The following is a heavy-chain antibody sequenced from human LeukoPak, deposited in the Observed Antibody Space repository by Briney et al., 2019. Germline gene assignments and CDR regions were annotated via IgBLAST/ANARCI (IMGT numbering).Heavy chain of an antibody. CDR3: ARRGRIFGVVIIGYFDY. CDR1: GFTFSSYE. J-gene: IGHJ4*02. D-gene: IGHD3-3*01. Sequence: PGGSLRLSCAASGFTFSSYEMNWVRQAPGKGLEWVSYISSSGSTIYYADSVKGRFTISRDNAKNSLYLQMNSLRAEDTAVYYCARRGRIFGVVIIGYFDYWGQGTLVTVSS. V-gene: IGHV3-48*03. CDR2: ISSSGSTI.